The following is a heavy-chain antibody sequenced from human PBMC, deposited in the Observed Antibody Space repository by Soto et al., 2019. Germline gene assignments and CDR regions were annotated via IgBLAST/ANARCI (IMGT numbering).Heavy chain of an antibody. V-gene: IGHV3-23*01. D-gene: IGHD3-3*01. J-gene: IGHJ4*02. CDR1: GFSFGSYA. CDR3: ARWSYLDY. Sequence: GGSLRLSCAASGFSFGSYALSWVRQAPGKGLEWVSTISGSDGKTFYADSVRGRFSISRDTSQNTLYLQMNSLRADDTAIYYCARWSYLDYWGQGTRVTVSS. CDR2: ISGSDGKT.